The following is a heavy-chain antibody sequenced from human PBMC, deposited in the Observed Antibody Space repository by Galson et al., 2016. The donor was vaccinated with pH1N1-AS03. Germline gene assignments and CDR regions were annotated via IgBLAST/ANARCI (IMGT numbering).Heavy chain of an antibody. Sequence: PALVKPTQTLTLTCTLSGFSHSASGVAVAWIRQPPGKALEWLALIYWDDDKRYSPSLRDKLTITKDSSTNQVVLTMTNIDPVDTATYYCAHRHGGNSHYFGYWGPGTLVTVSS. J-gene: IGHJ4*02. V-gene: IGHV2-5*02. D-gene: IGHD4-23*01. CDR1: GFSHSASGVA. CDR2: IYWDDDK. CDR3: AHRHGGNSHYFGY.